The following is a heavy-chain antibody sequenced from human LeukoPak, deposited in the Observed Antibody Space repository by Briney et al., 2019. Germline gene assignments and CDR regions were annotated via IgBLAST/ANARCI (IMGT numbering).Heavy chain of an antibody. CDR2: TYISGST. CDR3: AIRLNTYYYDSSGYPYDAFDI. V-gene: IGHV4-61*02. CDR1: GGSISSGSYY. Sequence: PSETLSLTCTVSGGSISSGSYYWTWIRQPAGKGLEWIGRTYISGSTNYNPSLKGRVTMSIDTSKNQFSLKLSSVTAADTAVYYCAIRLNTYYYDSSGYPYDAFDIWGQGTMVTVSS. D-gene: IGHD3-22*01. J-gene: IGHJ3*02.